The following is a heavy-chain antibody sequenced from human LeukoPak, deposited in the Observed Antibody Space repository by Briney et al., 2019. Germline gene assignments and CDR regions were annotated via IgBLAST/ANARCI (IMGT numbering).Heavy chain of an antibody. V-gene: IGHV3-21*01. CDR3: ARDSDLGKWLRFDY. J-gene: IGHJ4*02. D-gene: IGHD5-12*01. CDR1: GFTFSSYS. Sequence: PGGSLRLSCAASGFTFSSYSMNWVRQAPGKGLEWVSSISSSSSYIYYADSVKGRFTIYRDNAKDSLYLQMNSLRAEDTAVYYCARDSDLGKWLRFDYWGQGTLVTVSS. CDR2: ISSSSSYI.